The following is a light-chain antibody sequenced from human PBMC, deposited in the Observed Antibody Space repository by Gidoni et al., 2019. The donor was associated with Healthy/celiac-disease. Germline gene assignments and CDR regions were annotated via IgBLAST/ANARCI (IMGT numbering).Light chain of an antibody. Sequence: EIVLTQSPGTLSLYQGERATLSCRASQSVSSSYLAWYQQKPGQAPSLLIYGASSRATGIPDRFSGSGSWTDFTLTISRLEPEDFAVYYCQQYGSSPPFTFGPVTKVDIK. CDR1: QSVSSSY. J-gene: IGKJ3*01. CDR3: QQYGSSPPFT. V-gene: IGKV3-20*01. CDR2: GAS.